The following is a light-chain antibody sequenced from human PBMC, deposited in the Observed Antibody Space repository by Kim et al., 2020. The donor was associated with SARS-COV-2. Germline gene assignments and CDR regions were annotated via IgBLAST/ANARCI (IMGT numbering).Light chain of an antibody. CDR3: QQYNDYPWT. CDR2: KAS. Sequence: ASVGGRVTISCRASQSIGGWLSWFQHKPDKAPKLLIYKASRLESGVPSRFSGSGSGTEFTLTISGLQPDDFGTYYCQQYNDYPWTFGQGTKVDIK. V-gene: IGKV1-5*03. CDR1: QSIGGW. J-gene: IGKJ1*01.